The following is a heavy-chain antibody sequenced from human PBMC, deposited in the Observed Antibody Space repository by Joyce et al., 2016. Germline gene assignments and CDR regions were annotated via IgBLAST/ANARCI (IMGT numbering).Heavy chain of an antibody. CDR2: INHSGST. Sequence: QVQLQQWGAGLLKPSETLSLTCAVYGGSFSGYSWSGIRQPPGKGREWIGEINHSGSTNYNPSLERRVTISVDTSKNQFSLRLSSVTAADTAVYYCARGLSAFDYSNYAGYDYWGQGTLVTVSS. CDR3: ARGLSAFDYSNYAGYDY. D-gene: IGHD4-11*01. J-gene: IGHJ4*02. V-gene: IGHV4-34*01. CDR1: GGSFSGYS.